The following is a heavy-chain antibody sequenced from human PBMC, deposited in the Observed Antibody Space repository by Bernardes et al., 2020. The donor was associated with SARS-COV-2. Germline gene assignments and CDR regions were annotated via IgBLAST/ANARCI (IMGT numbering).Heavy chain of an antibody. CDR1: GASISSNSW. CDR3: ARALEPSYYYGMDV. V-gene: IGHV4-4*02. Sequence: SETLSLTCAVSGASISSNSWWTWVRQSPGKGLEWIGETSHGGTTNYNPSLKSRVTISVDRSNNQFSLKLTSVTATDTGLYYCARALEPSYYYGMDVWGQGTTVTVSS. J-gene: IGHJ6*02. CDR2: TSHGGTT.